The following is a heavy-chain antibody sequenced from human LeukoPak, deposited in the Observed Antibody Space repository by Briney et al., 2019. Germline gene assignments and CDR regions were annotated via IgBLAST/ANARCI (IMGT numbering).Heavy chain of an antibody. CDR3: ARGQLRFRPYYYYYYMDV. Sequence: ASVKVCCKASGYTFTSYDINWVRQATGQGLEWMGWMNPNSGNTGYAQKFQGRVTMTRNTSISTAYMELSSLRSEDTAVYYCARGQLRFRPYYYYYYMDVWGKGTTVTVSS. J-gene: IGHJ6*03. CDR1: GYTFTSYD. V-gene: IGHV1-8*01. CDR2: MNPNSGNT. D-gene: IGHD3-16*01.